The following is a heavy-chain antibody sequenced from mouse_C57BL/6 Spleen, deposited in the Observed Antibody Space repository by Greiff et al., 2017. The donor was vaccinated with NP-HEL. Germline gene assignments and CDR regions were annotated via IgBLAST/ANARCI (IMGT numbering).Heavy chain of an antibody. D-gene: IGHD2-4*01. CDR2: IYPGDGDT. J-gene: IGHJ4*01. CDR1: GYAFSSSW. Sequence: QVQLKESGPELVKPGASVKISCKASGYAFSSSWMNWVKQRPGKGLEWIGRIYPGDGDTNYNGKFKGKATLTADKSSSTAYMQLSSLTSEDSAVYFCAVMITTGYYAMDYWGQGTSVTVSS. CDR3: AVMITTGYYAMDY. V-gene: IGHV1-82*01.